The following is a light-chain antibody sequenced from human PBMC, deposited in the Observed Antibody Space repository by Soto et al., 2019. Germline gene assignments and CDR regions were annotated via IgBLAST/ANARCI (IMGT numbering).Light chain of an antibody. CDR1: QSVSSSY. V-gene: IGKV3-20*01. CDR3: QQYGSSPLT. CDR2: GAS. J-gene: IGKJ4*01. Sequence: EIVLTQSPGTLSLSPGERATLSCRASQSVSSSYLAWYQQKPGQAPRLLIYGASSRATGIPHRFGGSGSGTDFTLTISRLEPEDCAVYYCQQYGSSPLTFGGETKVEIK.